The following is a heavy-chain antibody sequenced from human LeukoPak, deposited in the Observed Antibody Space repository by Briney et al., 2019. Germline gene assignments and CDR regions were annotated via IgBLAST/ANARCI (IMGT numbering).Heavy chain of an antibody. D-gene: IGHD3-9*01. Sequence: GGSLRLSCATSGSSLTAYPINWVRQAPGKGLEWISNIRTTAEGAKYTYYADSVKGRVTISRDDGKNTLYLHMNSLRDDDTSVYYCAAGKRYAFDYWGQGILVTVSS. CDR3: AAGKRYAFDY. CDR2: IRTTAEGAKYT. V-gene: IGHV3-48*02. CDR1: GSSLTAYP. J-gene: IGHJ4*02.